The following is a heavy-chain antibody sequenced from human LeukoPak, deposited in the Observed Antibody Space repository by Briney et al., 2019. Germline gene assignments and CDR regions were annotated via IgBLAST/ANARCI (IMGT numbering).Heavy chain of an antibody. Sequence: ASVTVSCKASGYTFTGYYMHWVRQAPGQGLEWMGWINPNSGGTNYAQKFQGRVTMTRDTSISTAYMELSRLRSDDTAVYYCARGAHYYDSSGYYYYFDYWGQGTLVTVSS. D-gene: IGHD3-22*01. J-gene: IGHJ4*02. V-gene: IGHV1-2*02. CDR3: ARGAHYYDSSGYYYYFDY. CDR2: INPNSGGT. CDR1: GYTFTGYY.